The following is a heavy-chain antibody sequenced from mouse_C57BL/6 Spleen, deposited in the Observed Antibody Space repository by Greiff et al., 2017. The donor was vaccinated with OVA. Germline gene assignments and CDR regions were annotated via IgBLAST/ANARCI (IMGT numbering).Heavy chain of an antibody. Sequence: EVQLKQSGAELVRPGASVKLSCTASGFNIKDYYMHWVKQRPEQGLEWIGRIDPEDGDTEYAPKFQGKATMTADTSSNTAYLQLSSLTSEDTAVYYCTTGYGSSMAMDYWGQGTSVTVSS. J-gene: IGHJ4*01. CDR3: TTGYGSSMAMDY. CDR1: GFNIKDYY. D-gene: IGHD1-1*01. CDR2: IDPEDGDT. V-gene: IGHV14-1*01.